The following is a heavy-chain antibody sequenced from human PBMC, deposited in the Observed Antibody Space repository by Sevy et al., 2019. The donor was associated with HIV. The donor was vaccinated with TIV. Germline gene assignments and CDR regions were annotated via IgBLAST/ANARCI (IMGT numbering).Heavy chain of an antibody. D-gene: IGHD6-6*01. CDR2: IWYDGSNT. CDR1: GFTFSSYV. V-gene: IGHV3-33*08. Sequence: GGSLRLSCAASGFTFSSYVMHWVRQAPGKGLEWVALIWYDGSNTYYADSVKGRFSISRDNSKNTLYLQMNSLRAEDTAVYYCARGKAALPGYYYGMDVWGQGTTVTVSS. J-gene: IGHJ6*02. CDR3: ARGKAALPGYYYGMDV.